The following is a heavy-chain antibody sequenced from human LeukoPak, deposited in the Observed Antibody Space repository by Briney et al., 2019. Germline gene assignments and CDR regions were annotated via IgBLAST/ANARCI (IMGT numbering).Heavy chain of an antibody. Sequence: GGSLRLSCAASGFTFGYYWMHWVPQVPGKGLVWVSHIKSDGSSTTYADSVKGRFTISSDNAKNTLYLQMNSLRAEDTAVYYCARGGPSGSYFDYWGQGTLVTVSS. V-gene: IGHV3-74*01. CDR3: ARGGPSGSYFDY. CDR1: GFTFGYYW. D-gene: IGHD1-26*01. CDR2: IKSDGSST. J-gene: IGHJ4*02.